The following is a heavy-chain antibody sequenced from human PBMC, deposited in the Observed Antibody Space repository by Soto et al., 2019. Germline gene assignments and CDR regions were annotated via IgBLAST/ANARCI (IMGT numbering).Heavy chain of an antibody. Sequence: ASVKVSCKASGYSFTDYHIHWVRQAPGQGLEWLGRINPKSGGTSTAQKFQGWVTMTTDTSISTASMELTRLTSDDTAIYYCARGDSTDCSYCVCSFFYTNDMDFWGQGTTVTVSS. D-gene: IGHD2-8*01. CDR1: GYSFTDYH. V-gene: IGHV1-2*04. J-gene: IGHJ6*02. CDR3: ARGDSTDCSYCVCSFFYTNDMDF. CDR2: INPKSGGT.